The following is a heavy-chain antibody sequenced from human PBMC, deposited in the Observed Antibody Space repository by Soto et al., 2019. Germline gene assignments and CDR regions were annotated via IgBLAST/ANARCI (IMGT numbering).Heavy chain of an antibody. CDR3: ARWGHTDYTSGTYYYYGMDV. D-gene: IGHD3-10*01. CDR2: ISSSSGNI. J-gene: IGHJ6*02. CDR1: GFTFRNYN. Sequence: GGSLRLSCAASGFTFRNYNMNWVRQAPGKGLEWVSYISSSSGNIYYADSVRGRFTISRDNAQNSLYLQMNSLRAEDTAVYYCARWGHTDYTSGTYYYYGMDVWGQGTTVTVSS. V-gene: IGHV3-21*05.